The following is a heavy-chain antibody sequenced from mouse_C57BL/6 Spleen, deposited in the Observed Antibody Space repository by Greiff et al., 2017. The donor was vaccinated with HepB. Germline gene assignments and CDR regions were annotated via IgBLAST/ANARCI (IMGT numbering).Heavy chain of an antibody. D-gene: IGHD2-9*01. J-gene: IGHJ1*03. Sequence: QVQLQQPGAELVKPGASVKLSCKASGYTFTSYWMHWVKQRPGRGLEWIGRIEPNSGGTKYNEKFKSKATLTVDKPSSTAYLQRSSLTSEDSAVDCCARSLLWLRAYFDVWGTGTTVTVSS. V-gene: IGHV1-72*01. CDR3: ARSLLWLRAYFDV. CDR2: IEPNSGGT. CDR1: GYTFTSYW.